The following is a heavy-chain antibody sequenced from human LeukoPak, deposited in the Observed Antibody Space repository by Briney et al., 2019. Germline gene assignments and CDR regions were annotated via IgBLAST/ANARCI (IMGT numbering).Heavy chain of an antibody. V-gene: IGHV3-23*01. Sequence: GGSLRLSCEASGFTFSNSAMSWVRQAPGKGLEWVSGISASGHYTYNADSAKGRFTISRDNSKNTLYLQMNSLRAEDTALYYCAKDGSWGDYYFYFYIDVWGKGTSVTVSS. D-gene: IGHD3-16*01. CDR3: AKDGSWGDYYFYFYIDV. CDR2: ISASGHYT. CDR1: GFTFSNSA. J-gene: IGHJ6*03.